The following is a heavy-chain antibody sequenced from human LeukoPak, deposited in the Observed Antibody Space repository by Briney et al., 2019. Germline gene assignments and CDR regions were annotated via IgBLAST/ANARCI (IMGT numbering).Heavy chain of an antibody. D-gene: IGHD1-14*01. V-gene: IGHV1-46*01. J-gene: IGHJ4*02. CDR1: GYTFTSYY. CDR2: INPSGGST. CDR3: AREQPPGVYFDC. Sequence: ASVKVSCKSSGYTFTSYYMYWVRQAPGQGFEWMGIINPSGGSTSYAQKFQGRVTMTRDTSTSTVYMELSSLRSEDTAVYYCAREQPPGVYFDCWGQGALVTVSS.